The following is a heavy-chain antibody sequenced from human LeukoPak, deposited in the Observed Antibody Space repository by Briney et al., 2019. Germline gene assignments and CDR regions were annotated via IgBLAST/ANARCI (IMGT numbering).Heavy chain of an antibody. Sequence: ASVKVSCKASGYTFTGYYRHWVRQAPGQGLEWMGWINPNSGDTNYAQKFQGRVTMTRDTSFSTAYMELSRLTSDDTAVYYCAVGYNYGKNWFDPWGQGTLDTVSS. CDR1: GYTFTGYY. J-gene: IGHJ5*02. CDR2: INPNSGDT. CDR3: AVGYNYGKNWFDP. D-gene: IGHD5-18*01. V-gene: IGHV1-2*02.